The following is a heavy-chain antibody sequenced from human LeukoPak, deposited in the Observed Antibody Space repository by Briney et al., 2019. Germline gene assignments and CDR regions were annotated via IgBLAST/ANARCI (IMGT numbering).Heavy chain of an antibody. Sequence: SVKVSCKASGGTFSSYAISWVQQAPGQGLEWMGGIIPIFGTATYAQKFQGRVTITADESTSTAYMELSSLRSEDTAVYYCARGVIAARYYYYYMDVWGKGTTVTVSS. J-gene: IGHJ6*03. CDR1: GGTFSSYA. CDR2: IIPIFGTA. D-gene: IGHD6-6*01. V-gene: IGHV1-69*13. CDR3: ARGVIAARYYYYYMDV.